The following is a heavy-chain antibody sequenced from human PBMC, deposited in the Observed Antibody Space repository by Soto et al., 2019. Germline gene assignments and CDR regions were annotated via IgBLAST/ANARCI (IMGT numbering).Heavy chain of an antibody. CDR3: ARGDCISTSCYVHGMDV. Sequence: PSETLSLTCTVSGGSISSGDYYWSWIRQPPGKGLEWTGYIYYSGSTYYNPSLKSRVTISVDTSKNQFSLKLSSVTAADTAVYYCARGDCISTSCYVHGMDVWGQGTTVTVSS. CDR1: GGSISSGDYY. J-gene: IGHJ6*02. V-gene: IGHV4-30-4*01. CDR2: IYYSGST. D-gene: IGHD2-2*01.